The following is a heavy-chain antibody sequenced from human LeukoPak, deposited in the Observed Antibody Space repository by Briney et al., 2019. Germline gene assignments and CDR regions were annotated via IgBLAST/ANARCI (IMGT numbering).Heavy chain of an antibody. CDR2: ISSSSSYI. D-gene: IGHD1-26*01. J-gene: IGHJ4*02. V-gene: IGHV3-21*01. CDR1: GFTFSSYS. CDR3: ARGSGSYYYFDY. Sequence: PGGSLRLSCAASGFTFSSYSMNWVRQAPGKGLEWVSSISSSSSYIYYADSVKGRFTISRDNAKNSLYLQMNSLRAEDTAVYYCARGSGSYYYFDYWGQGTLVTVSS.